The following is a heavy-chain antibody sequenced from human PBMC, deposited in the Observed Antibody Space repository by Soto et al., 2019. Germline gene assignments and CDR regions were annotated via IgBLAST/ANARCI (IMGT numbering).Heavy chain of an antibody. CDR2: IIDSGAST. CDR1: GFTFRSCA. J-gene: IGHJ6*02. V-gene: IGHV3-23*01. CDR3: AKGRSYYYYYGVDV. Sequence: PGGSLRLSCAASGFTFRSCAMGWVRQAPGKGLEWVSDIIDSGASTYYAESVKGRFTISRDNSKSKLYLQMNSLRAEVTALYYCAKGRSYYYYYGVDVWGQGTTVTVSS.